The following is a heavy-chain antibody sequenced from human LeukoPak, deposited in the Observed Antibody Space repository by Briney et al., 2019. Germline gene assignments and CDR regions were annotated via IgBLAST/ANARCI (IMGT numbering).Heavy chain of an antibody. D-gene: IGHD2-21*02. CDR1: GYTFSGYY. Sequence: ASVKVSCKASGYTFSGYYLHWVRQAPGQGLEWMGWINPNSGGTNYAQKFQGRVIMTRDTSISTAYMELSRLRSDDTAVYYCARCDSLDYWGQGTLVTVSS. V-gene: IGHV1-2*02. J-gene: IGHJ4*02. CDR2: INPNSGGT. CDR3: ARCDSLDY.